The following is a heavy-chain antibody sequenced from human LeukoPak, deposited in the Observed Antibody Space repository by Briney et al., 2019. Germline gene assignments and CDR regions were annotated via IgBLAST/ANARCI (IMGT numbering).Heavy chain of an antibody. V-gene: IGHV4-59*01. CDR2: IYYSGST. J-gene: IGHJ5*02. CDR1: GGSISSYY. CDR3: ARDGYNPGWFDP. Sequence: SETLSLTCTVSGGSISSYYWSWIRQPPGKGLEWIGYIYYSGSTNYNPSLKSRVTISVDTSKNQFSLKLSSVTAADTAVYYCARDGYNPGWFDPWGQGTLVTVSS. D-gene: IGHD5-24*01.